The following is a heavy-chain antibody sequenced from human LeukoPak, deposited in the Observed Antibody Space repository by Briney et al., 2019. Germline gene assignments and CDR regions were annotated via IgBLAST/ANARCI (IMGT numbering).Heavy chain of an antibody. CDR1: GYTFTSYY. J-gene: IGHJ4*02. Sequence: ASVKVSCKASGYTFTSYYINGVRQATGQGLEWMGWMNPNSGNTGYAQKFQGRVTITRNTSISTAYMELSSLRSEDTAVYYCARGRQRVYCSCTSCFFDYGGQGTLVTVSS. V-gene: IGHV1-8*03. CDR3: ARGRQRVYCSCTSCFFDY. D-gene: IGHD2-2*01. CDR2: MNPNSGNT.